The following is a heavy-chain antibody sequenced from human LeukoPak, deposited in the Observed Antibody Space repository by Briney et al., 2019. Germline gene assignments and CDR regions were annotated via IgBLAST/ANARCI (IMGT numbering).Heavy chain of an antibody. CDR1: GYSFTSYW. D-gene: IGHD2-15*01. V-gene: IGHV5-51*01. Sequence: GESLKISCKGSGYSFTSYWIGWVRQMPGKGLEWMGIIYPGDSDTRYSPSFQGLVTISADKSISTAYLQWSSLKASDTAMYYCARFLRYCSGGSCPASLGFGYWGQGTLVTVSS. CDR3: ARFLRYCSGGSCPASLGFGY. CDR2: IYPGDSDT. J-gene: IGHJ4*02.